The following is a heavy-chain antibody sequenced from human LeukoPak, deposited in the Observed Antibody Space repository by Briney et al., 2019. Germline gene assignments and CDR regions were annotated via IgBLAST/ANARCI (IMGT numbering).Heavy chain of an antibody. J-gene: IGHJ4*02. D-gene: IGHD3-16*02. V-gene: IGHV3-74*01. CDR3: ARAYDDYVWGSYRSYYFDY. CDR2: INSDGSST. CDR1: GLTFSSYW. Sequence: GGSLRLSGAASGLTFSSYWMHWVRQAPGKGLVWVSRINSDGSSTSYADSVKGRFTISRDNAKNTLYLQMNSLRAEDTAVYYCARAYDDYVWGSYRSYYFDYWGQGTLVTVSS.